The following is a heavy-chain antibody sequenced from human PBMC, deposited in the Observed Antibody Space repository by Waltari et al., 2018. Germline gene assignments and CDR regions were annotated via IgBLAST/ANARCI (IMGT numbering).Heavy chain of an antibody. CDR3: ARICNDCTVCGMDV. CDR2: INPNSGGT. J-gene: IGHJ6*02. D-gene: IGHD2-8*01. CDR1: GDEFSIYY. Sequence: QAQLVQSAAEVKKPGASMRLSCKASGDEFSIYYMHWVRQAPGQGLEWMGRINPNSGGTNYAQKFQGRGTMTRDTSISTAYMELSRLRSDDTAVYYCARICNDCTVCGMDVWGQGTTVTVSS. V-gene: IGHV1-2*06.